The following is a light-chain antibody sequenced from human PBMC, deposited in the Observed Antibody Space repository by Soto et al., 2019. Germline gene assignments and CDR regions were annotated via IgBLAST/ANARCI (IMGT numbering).Light chain of an antibody. V-gene: IGKV1-5*01. J-gene: IGKJ1*01. CDR3: QQYNSYRT. CDR1: QSISTW. Sequence: DIQITQSPATLSSCVVDRVSITCRASQSISTWLAWYQQKPGKAPKLLIFDASSLQGGVPSRFSGSGTGTEFTLTISSLQTDDFATYYCQQYNSYRTFGQGTKVDIK. CDR2: DAS.